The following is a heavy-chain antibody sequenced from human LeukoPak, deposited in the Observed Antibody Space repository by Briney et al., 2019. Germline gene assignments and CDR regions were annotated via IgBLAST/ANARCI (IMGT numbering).Heavy chain of an antibody. V-gene: IGHV4-34*01. D-gene: IGHD2-2*01. J-gene: IGHJ5*02. CDR3: ARGQRRAYCSSTSCNNLFDP. CDR2: INHSGST. Sequence: PSETLSLTCAVYGGSFSGYYWSWIRQPPGKGLEWIGEINHSGSTNYNPSLKGRVTISLDTSKNQFPLKLSSVTAADTAVYYCARGQRRAYCSSTSCNNLFDPWGEGTLVTVSS. CDR1: GGSFSGYY.